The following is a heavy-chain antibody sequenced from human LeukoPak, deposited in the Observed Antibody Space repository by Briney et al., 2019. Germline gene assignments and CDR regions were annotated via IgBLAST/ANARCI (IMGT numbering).Heavy chain of an antibody. CDR2: ISAYNGIT. D-gene: IGHD1-26*01. V-gene: IGHV1-18*01. Sequence: ASVKVSCKASGYTFSGYVISWARQAPGQGLEWMGWISAYNGITNYAQKLQGRVAMTSDTSTTTAYMELRSLRFDDTAVYYCAGHLTPGVGASGYWGQGTLVTVSS. CDR3: AGHLTPGVGASGY. CDR1: GYTFSGYV. J-gene: IGHJ4*02.